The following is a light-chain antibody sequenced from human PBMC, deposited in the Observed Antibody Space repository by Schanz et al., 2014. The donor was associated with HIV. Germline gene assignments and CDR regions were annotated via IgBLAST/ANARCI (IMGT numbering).Light chain of an antibody. CDR3: SSYTRSSTYV. Sequence: QSALTQPPSASGSPGQSVTISCTGTSSDVGGHNFVSWYQQHPGKAPKLMIYEVTRRPSGVPDRFSGSKSGNTASLTVSGLQAEDEADFYCSSYTRSSTYVFGTGTKLTVL. J-gene: IGLJ1*01. CDR1: SSDVGGHNF. CDR2: EVT. V-gene: IGLV2-8*01.